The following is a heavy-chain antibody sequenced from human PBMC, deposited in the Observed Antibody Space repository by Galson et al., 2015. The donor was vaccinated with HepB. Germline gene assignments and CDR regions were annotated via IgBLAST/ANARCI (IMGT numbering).Heavy chain of an antibody. J-gene: IGHJ4*02. CDR2: ITSSGGNS. CDR1: GFSFTRYA. Sequence: SLRLSCAASGFSFTRYAMTWVRQAPGKGLEWVSSITSSGGNSYYTDSVKGRFTVSRDNSKNTLFLHMNSLGPEDTALYYCVKGGGHSAIRGRGGFDYWGQGTLVTVSS. D-gene: IGHD1-26*01. V-gene: IGHV3-23*01. CDR3: VKGGGHSAIRGRGGFDY.